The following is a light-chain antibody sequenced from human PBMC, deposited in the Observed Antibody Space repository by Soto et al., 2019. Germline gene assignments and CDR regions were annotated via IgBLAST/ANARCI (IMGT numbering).Light chain of an antibody. CDR2: TNN. J-gene: IGLJ2*01. V-gene: IGLV1-40*01. CDR3: QSYDNSRSGVV. CDR1: SSNIGAHFD. Sequence: QSVLTQPPSVSGAPGQRVTISCTGSSSNIGAHFDVHWYQQLPGTAPKLLIYTNNNRPSGVPDRFSGSRSGASASLAITGLQTEDEADYYCQSYDNSRSGVVFGGGTKVTVL.